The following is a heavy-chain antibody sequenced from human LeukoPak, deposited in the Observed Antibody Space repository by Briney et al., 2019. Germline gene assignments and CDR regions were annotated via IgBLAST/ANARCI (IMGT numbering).Heavy chain of an antibody. J-gene: IGHJ4*02. D-gene: IGHD6-13*01. CDR3: ARDVTRAAAGNFGY. Sequence: GASVKVSCKASGYTFTSYGISWVRQAPGQGLEWMGWISAYNGNTNYAQKLQGRVTMTTDTSTSTAYMELRSLRSDDTAVCYCARDVTRAAAGNFGYWGQETLVTVSS. CDR1: GYTFTSYG. V-gene: IGHV1-18*04. CDR2: ISAYNGNT.